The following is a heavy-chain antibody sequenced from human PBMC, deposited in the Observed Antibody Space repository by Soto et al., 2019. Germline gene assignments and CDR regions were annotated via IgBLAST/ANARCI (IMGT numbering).Heavy chain of an antibody. J-gene: IGHJ6*02. CDR1: GFAFSSYD. CDR3: AREIDMWGLFLDV. D-gene: IGHD2-21*01. CDR2: ISHDGTTK. Sequence: QVQVVESGGDVVQPGRSLRLSCAASGFAFSSYDIFWVRQAPGKGLEWVASISHDGTTKNYADSVKGRFTISRDNSMDAVTLQRNSPPAADLALYSCAREIDMWGLFLDVSGRWTTVAVSS. V-gene: IGHV3-33*01.